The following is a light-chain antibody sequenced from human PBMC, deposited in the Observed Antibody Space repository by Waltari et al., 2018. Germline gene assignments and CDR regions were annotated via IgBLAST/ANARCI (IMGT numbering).Light chain of an antibody. J-gene: IGLJ2*01. CDR3: SSYAGSNNVV. CDR1: SSDVGGYNY. CDR2: EVS. V-gene: IGLV2-8*01. Sequence: QSALTQPPSASGSPGQSVTISCTGTSSDVGGYNYVSWYQQHPAKAPKLMIYEVSKRPSGVRDRFSGSKSGNTASLTVSGLQAEDEADYYCSSYAGSNNVVFGGGTKLTVL.